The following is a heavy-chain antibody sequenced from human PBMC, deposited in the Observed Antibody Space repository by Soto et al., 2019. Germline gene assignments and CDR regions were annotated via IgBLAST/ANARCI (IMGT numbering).Heavy chain of an antibody. CDR2: ISSSASHI. D-gene: IGHD2-15*01. CDR3: ARGCPGYCRGGACYGFDP. V-gene: IGHV3-21*01. CDR1: GFSFSSYS. J-gene: IGHJ5*02. Sequence: EVQLVESGGGLVKPGGSLRLSCAASGFSFSSYSMNWVRQAPGKGLEWVSSISSSASHINYAESVMGRFTISRDNAKKSLYLRMNSLRAEDTAVYYCARGCPGYCRGGACYGFDPCGQGTLVTVSS.